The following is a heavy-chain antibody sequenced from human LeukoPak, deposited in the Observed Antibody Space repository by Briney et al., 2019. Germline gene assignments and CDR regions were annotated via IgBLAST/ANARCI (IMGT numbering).Heavy chain of an antibody. CDR1: GYTFTSYY. Sequence: ASVKVSCKASGYTFTSYYMHWVRQAPGQGLEWMGIINPSGGSTSYAQKFQGRVTMTREMSTSTVYMELSSLRSEDTAVYYCARDSIYYGPGSYTFDYWGQGTLVSVSS. J-gene: IGHJ4*02. CDR3: ARDSIYYGPGSYTFDY. V-gene: IGHV1-46*01. D-gene: IGHD3-10*01. CDR2: INPSGGST.